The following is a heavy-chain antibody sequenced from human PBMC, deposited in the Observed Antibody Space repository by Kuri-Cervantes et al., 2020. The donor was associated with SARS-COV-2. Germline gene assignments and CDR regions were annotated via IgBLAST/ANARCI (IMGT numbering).Heavy chain of an antibody. CDR3: ARFDTGVSTTGTEN. D-gene: IGHD2-8*02. V-gene: IGHV3-33*02. J-gene: IGHJ4*02. CDR2: IRYDGSNK. CDR1: GFTFSSYG. Sequence: GGSLRLSCAASGFTFSSYGMHWVRQAPGKGLEWVAFIRYDGSNKYYADSAKGRFTISRDNAKNSLFLQMNSLRADDTAIYYCARFDTGVSTTGTENWGQGTLVTVSS.